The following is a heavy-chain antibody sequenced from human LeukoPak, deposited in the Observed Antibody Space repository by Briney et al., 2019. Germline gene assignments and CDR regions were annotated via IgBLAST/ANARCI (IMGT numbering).Heavy chain of an antibody. J-gene: IGHJ4*02. CDR3: VRGGFYDYVWGSYRFFDY. V-gene: IGHV3-48*03. Sequence: GGSLRLSCEASGFTFSSYQMNWVRQAPGKGLEWIAYISSSGDTIYYADSVKGRFTISRDNAKNSLYLQMNTLRTEDTAVYYCVRGGFYDYVWGSYRFFDYWGQGTLVTVSS. CDR2: ISSSGDTI. CDR1: GFTFSSYQ. D-gene: IGHD3-16*02.